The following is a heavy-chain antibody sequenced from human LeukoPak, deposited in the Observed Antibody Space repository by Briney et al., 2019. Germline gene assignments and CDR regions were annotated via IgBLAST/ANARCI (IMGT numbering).Heavy chain of an antibody. CDR2: IYSGGST. J-gene: IGHJ4*02. Sequence: GGSLRLSCAASGFTVSSNYMSWVRQAPGKGLEWVSVIYSGGSTYYADSVKGRFTISRDNSKNALYLQMNSLRAEDTAVYYCARDGGGYSYGYDYWGQGTLVTVSS. CDR3: ARDGGGYSYGYDY. V-gene: IGHV3-66*01. D-gene: IGHD5-18*01. CDR1: GFTVSSNY.